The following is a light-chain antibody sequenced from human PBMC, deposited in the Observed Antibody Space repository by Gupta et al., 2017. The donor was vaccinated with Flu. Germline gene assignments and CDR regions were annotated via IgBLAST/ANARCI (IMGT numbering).Light chain of an antibody. J-gene: IGKJ2*01. Sequence: EILLTQSPATLSLSPGERATLSCRASQSVSSYLAWYQQKPGQAPRLLIYDAFNRATGIPARFSGTGSGTDFTLTSISPEHEDFAVYYGQHPSNWHTFGPGTKLEIK. CDR1: QSVSSY. CDR3: QHPSNWHT. CDR2: DAF. V-gene: IGKV3-11*01.